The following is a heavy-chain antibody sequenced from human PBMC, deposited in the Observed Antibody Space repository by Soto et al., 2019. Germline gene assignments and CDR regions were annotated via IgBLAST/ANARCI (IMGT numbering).Heavy chain of an antibody. D-gene: IGHD1-1*01. CDR2: IIPILGIA. CDR3: ARFTGIDIDY. V-gene: IGHV1-69*02. J-gene: IGHJ4*02. Sequence: GASVKVSCKASGGTFSSYTISWVRQAPGQGLEWMGRIIPILGIANYAQKCQGRVTITADKSTSTAYMELSSLRSEDTAVYYCARFTGIDIDYWGQGTLVTVSS. CDR1: GGTFSSYT.